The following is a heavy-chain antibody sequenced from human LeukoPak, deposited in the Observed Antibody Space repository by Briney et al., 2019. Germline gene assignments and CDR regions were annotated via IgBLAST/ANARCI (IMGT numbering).Heavy chain of an antibody. J-gene: IGHJ6*02. D-gene: IGHD2-2*01. CDR2: IIPIFGTA. V-gene: IGHV1-69*01. CDR1: GGTFSSYA. CDR3: ARDCSSTSCSHYYYGMDV. Sequence: SVKVSCKASGGTFSSYAISWVRQAPGQGLEWMGGIIPIFGTANYAQKFQGRVTITADESTSTAYMELSSLRSEDTAVYYCARDCSSTSCSHYYYGMDVWGQGTSVTVSS.